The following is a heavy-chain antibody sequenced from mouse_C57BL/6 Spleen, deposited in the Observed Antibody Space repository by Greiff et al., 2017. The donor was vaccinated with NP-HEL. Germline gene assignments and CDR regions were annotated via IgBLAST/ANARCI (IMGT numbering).Heavy chain of an antibody. CDR3: ARDYYGSSYYAMDY. Sequence: DVKLVESGGGLVKPGGSLKLSCAASGFTFSSYAMSWVRQTPEKRLEWVATISDGGSYTYYPDNVKGRFTISRDNAKNNRYLQMSHLKSEDTTMYYWARDYYGSSYYAMDYWGQGTSVTVSS. D-gene: IGHD1-1*01. V-gene: IGHV5-4*03. CDR1: GFTFSSYA. CDR2: ISDGGSYT. J-gene: IGHJ4*01.